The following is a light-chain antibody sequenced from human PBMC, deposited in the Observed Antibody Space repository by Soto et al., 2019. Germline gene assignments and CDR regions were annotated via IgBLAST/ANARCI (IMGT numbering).Light chain of an antibody. V-gene: IGLV2-11*01. CDR1: SSDVGGDDH. CDR3: CSYAGSYTL. J-gene: IGLJ2*01. Sequence: QSALPQHRSVSGSPGQSVTISCTGTSSDVGGDDHVSWYQQHPGKAPKLMMYDVSKRPSGVPDRFSGSKSGNTASLTISGLQAEDEADYFCCSYAGSYTLFGGGTQLTVL. CDR2: DVS.